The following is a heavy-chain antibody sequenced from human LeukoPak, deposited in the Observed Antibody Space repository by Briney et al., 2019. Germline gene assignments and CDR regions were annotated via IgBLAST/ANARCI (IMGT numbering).Heavy chain of an antibody. Sequence: SETLSLTCTVSGGSISSYYWSWIRQPPGEGLEWIGYIYYTGSTNYNPSLKSRVTISVDTSKNQFSLDLNSVTAADAAVYYCARDVRPLIHAFDIWGQGTIVTVSS. J-gene: IGHJ3*02. V-gene: IGHV4-59*01. CDR3: ARDVRPLIHAFDI. CDR2: IYYTGST. CDR1: GGSISSYY.